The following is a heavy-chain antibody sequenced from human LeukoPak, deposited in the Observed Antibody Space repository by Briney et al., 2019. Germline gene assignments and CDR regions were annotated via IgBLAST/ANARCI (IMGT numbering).Heavy chain of an antibody. CDR1: GITFNSYT. V-gene: IGHV3-21*06. Sequence: GGSLRLSCAASGITFNSYTMNWVRQAPGKGLEWVSSISSSSSYIYYAASVKGRFTISRDNARNSLYLQMNSLRAEDTAVYYCARDGGGSILNWFDPWGQGTLVTVSS. CDR2: ISSSSSYI. D-gene: IGHD2-21*01. CDR3: ARDGGGSILNWFDP. J-gene: IGHJ5*02.